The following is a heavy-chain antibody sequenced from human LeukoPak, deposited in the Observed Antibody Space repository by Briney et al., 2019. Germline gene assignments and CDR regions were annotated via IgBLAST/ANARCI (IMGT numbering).Heavy chain of an antibody. D-gene: IGHD5-18*01. CDR1: GDSVFSNSS. Sequence: SQTLSLTCAISGDSVFSNSSWNWIRQSPSRGFEWLGMTYYRSKWYNDYGVSVKSRININPDTSKNHFSLQLSSVTPEDTAVYYCVRGGQGDGHSADEGFDIWGQGTMVTVS. CDR3: VRGGQGDGHSADEGFDI. J-gene: IGHJ3*02. V-gene: IGHV6-1*01. CDR2: TYYRSKWYN.